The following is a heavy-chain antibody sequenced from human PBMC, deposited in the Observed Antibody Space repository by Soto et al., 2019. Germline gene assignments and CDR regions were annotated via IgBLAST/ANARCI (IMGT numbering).Heavy chain of an antibody. CDR3: AKTFIQLDDYYYYGMDV. D-gene: IGHD6-13*01. V-gene: IGHV3-30*18. Sequence: GSLRLSCAASGFTFSSYGMHWVRQAPGKGLEWVAVISYDGSNKYYADSVKGRFTISRDNSKNTLYLQMNSLRAEDTAVYYCAKTFIQLDDYYYYGMDVWGQGTTVTVSS. CDR2: ISYDGSNK. J-gene: IGHJ6*02. CDR1: GFTFSSYG.